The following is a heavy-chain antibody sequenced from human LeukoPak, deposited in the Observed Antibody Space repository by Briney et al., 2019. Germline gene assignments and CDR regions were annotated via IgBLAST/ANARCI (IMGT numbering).Heavy chain of an antibody. CDR3: ATTTFLGVVTYFDY. CDR1: GYTLTELS. D-gene: IGHD4-23*01. V-gene: IGHV1-24*01. CDR2: FDPEDGET. Sequence: ASVKVSCKVPGYTLTELSMHWVRQAPGKGLEWMGGFDPEDGETIYAQKFQGRVTMTEDTSTDTAYMELSSLRSEDTAVYYCATTTFLGVVTYFDYWGQGTLVTVSS. J-gene: IGHJ4*02.